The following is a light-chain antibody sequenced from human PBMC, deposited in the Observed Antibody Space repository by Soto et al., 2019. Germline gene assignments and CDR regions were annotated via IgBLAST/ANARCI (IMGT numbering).Light chain of an antibody. J-gene: IGLJ3*02. CDR1: SAHSSYI. V-gene: IGLV4-60*02. CDR3: ETWDSNTRV. Sequence: QPVLTQSSSASASLGSSVKLTCTLSSAHSSYIIAWHQQQPGKAPRYLMNLKSSGTYNKGSGVPDRFSGSSSGADRYLTISNLQFEDEADYYCETWDSNTRVFGGGTKVTVL. CDR2: LKSSGTY.